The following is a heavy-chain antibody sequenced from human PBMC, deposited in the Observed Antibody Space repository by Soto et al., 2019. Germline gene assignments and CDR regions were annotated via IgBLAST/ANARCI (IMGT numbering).Heavy chain of an antibody. CDR2: IYYSGST. CDR3: ASGRTARNWFAP. J-gene: IGHJ5*02. Sequence: SETLSLTCTVSGGSVSSGSYYWSWIRQPPGKGLEWIGYIYYSGSTNYNPSLRSRVTISVDTSKNQFSLKLGSVTAADTAVYYCASGRTARNWFAPWGQGTLVTVSS. D-gene: IGHD6-6*01. CDR1: GGSVSSGSYY. V-gene: IGHV4-61*01.